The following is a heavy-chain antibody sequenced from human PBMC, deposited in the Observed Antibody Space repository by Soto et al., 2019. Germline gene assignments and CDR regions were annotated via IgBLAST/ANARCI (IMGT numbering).Heavy chain of an antibody. Sequence: LSLTCTVSGGSISSSSYYWGWIRQPPGKGLEWIGSIYYSGSTYYNPSLKSRVTISVDTSKNQFSLKLSSVTAADTAVYYCARPCGIRGGAFDIWGQGTMVTVSS. D-gene: IGHD2-15*01. CDR3: ARPCGIRGGAFDI. J-gene: IGHJ3*02. CDR1: GGSISSSSYY. CDR2: IYYSGST. V-gene: IGHV4-39*01.